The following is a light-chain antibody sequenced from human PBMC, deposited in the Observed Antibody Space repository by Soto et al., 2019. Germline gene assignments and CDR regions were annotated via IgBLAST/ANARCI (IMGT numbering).Light chain of an antibody. CDR1: QSVSDN. CDR2: GAS. CDR3: QQFNSWLWT. V-gene: IGKV3-15*01. J-gene: IGKJ1*01. Sequence: EIVTTQSPATLSVSPGERATLSCRASQSVSDNLAWYQQKPGQAPRLLIYGASTRATGIPARFSGSGSGTEFTLTISSLQSEDSAVYYCQQFNSWLWTFGQGTKVEIK.